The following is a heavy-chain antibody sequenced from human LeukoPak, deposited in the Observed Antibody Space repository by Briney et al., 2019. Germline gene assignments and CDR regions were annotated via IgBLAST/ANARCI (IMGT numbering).Heavy chain of an antibody. J-gene: IGHJ3*02. Sequence: GGSLRLSCAASGFTFSSYGMHWVRQAPGKGLEWVAVISYDGSNKYYADSVKGRFTISRDNSKNTLYLQMNSLRAEDTAVYYCARGYYDYVWGSYRGGAFDIWGQGTMVTVSS. V-gene: IGHV3-30*03. CDR1: GFTFSSYG. CDR3: ARGYYDYVWGSYRGGAFDI. CDR2: ISYDGSNK. D-gene: IGHD3-16*02.